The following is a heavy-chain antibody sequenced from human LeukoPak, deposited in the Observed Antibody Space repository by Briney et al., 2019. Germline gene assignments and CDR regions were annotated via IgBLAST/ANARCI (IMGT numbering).Heavy chain of an antibody. J-gene: IGHJ5*02. Sequence: SVKVSCKASGGTFSSYAISWVRQAPGQGLEWMGGIIPIFGTANYAQKFQGRVTITADESTSTAYMELSSLRSEDTAVYYCASLVVPAAYNWFDPWGQGTLDTVSS. V-gene: IGHV1-69*01. CDR3: ASLVVPAAYNWFDP. CDR2: IIPIFGTA. CDR1: GGTFSSYA. D-gene: IGHD2-2*01.